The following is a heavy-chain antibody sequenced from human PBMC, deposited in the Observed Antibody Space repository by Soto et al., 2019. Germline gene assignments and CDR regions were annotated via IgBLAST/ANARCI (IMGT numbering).Heavy chain of an antibody. Sequence: QVQLVQSGAEVKKPGASVKVSCKASGYTFTSYGISWVRQAPGQGLDWMGWISAYNGNTKYAQKLQGRVTVTTGTSTSTAYMDLRRLTSYDTVVYYFARGLIPRLVHRWGQGTLVTVSS. D-gene: IGHD1-26*01. CDR3: ARGLIPRLVHR. CDR1: GYTFTSYG. J-gene: IGHJ5*02. V-gene: IGHV1-18*01. CDR2: ISAYNGNT.